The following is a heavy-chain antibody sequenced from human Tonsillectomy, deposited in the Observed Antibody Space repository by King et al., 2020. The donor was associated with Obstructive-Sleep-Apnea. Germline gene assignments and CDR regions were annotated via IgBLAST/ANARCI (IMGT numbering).Heavy chain of an antibody. D-gene: IGHD3-10*01. CDR2: INPSGGST. V-gene: IGHV1-46*01. J-gene: IGHJ4*02. CDR3: ATPGGSGSYYGSYYFDY. CDR1: GYTFTSYY. Sequence: QLVQSGAEVKKPGASVKVSCKASGYTFTSYYMHWVRKAPGQGLEWMGIINPSGGSTSYAHKFQGRGTMTRDMSTSTGCMELSSLRSEDTAVYYCATPGGSGSYYGSYYFDYWGQGTLVTVSS.